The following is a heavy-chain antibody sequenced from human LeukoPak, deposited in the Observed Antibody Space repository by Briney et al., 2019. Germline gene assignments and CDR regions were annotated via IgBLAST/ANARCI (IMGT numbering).Heavy chain of an antibody. J-gene: IGHJ4*02. Sequence: SETLSLTCTVSGGSIGSSSYYWGWIRQPPGKGLEWIGNIYYRGSTYYSPSLKSRVTISVDTSKTQFSLKLSSVTAADTAMYYCARDNGGYYYDYWGQGTLVTVSS. V-gene: IGHV4-39*07. CDR1: GGSIGSSSYY. CDR2: IYYRGST. D-gene: IGHD3-22*01. CDR3: ARDNGGYYYDY.